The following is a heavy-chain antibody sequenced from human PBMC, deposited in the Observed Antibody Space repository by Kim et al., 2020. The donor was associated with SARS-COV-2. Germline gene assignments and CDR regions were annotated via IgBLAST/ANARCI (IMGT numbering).Heavy chain of an antibody. J-gene: IGHJ4*02. V-gene: IGHV4-59*01. D-gene: IGHD4-17*01. Sequence: PSLQSRVTISVDTSKSQFSLKLSSVTAADTAVYYCARVEANGDWPAYLDYWGQGTLVTVSS. CDR3: ARVEANGDWPAYLDY.